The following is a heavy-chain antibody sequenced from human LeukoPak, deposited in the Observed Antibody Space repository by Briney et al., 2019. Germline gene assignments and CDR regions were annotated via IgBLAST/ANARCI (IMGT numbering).Heavy chain of an antibody. V-gene: IGHV1-69*13. CDR3: ARDYVDKVATIGDAFDI. Sequence: SLKVSCKATGGTLTSYAISCVRPSSAHVLEWMGGSIPICGTGNDARKFQARVTITAGGSTSTPDVERSRRSSMYRAVYYCARDYVDKVATIGDAFDIWGQGTMVTVSS. CDR2: SIPICGTG. D-gene: IGHD5-12*01. CDR1: GGTLTSYA. J-gene: IGHJ3*02.